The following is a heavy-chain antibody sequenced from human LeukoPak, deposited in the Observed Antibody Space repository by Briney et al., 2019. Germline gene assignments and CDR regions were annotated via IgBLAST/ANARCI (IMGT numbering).Heavy chain of an antibody. CDR1: GYTFTSYA. CDR3: ARVGMVRGVIMAWFDY. D-gene: IGHD3-10*01. Sequence: ASVKVSCKASGYTFTSYAMNWVRQAPGQGLEWMGWINTNTGNPTYAQGFTGRFVFSLDTSVSTAYLQISSLKAEDTAVYYCARVGMVRGVIMAWFDYWGREPWSPSPQ. J-gene: IGHJ4*02. CDR2: INTNTGNP. V-gene: IGHV7-4-1*02.